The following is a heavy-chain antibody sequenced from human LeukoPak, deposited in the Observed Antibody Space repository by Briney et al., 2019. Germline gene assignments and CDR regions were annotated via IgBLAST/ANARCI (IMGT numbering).Heavy chain of an antibody. J-gene: IGHJ5*02. V-gene: IGHV3-23*01. D-gene: IGHD3-10*01. Sequence: GGSLRLSCVASGLTFSNSAMTWVRQGPGKGLEWVSSISGETNNTYYSDSVKGRFTVSRDNSKNTVFLQMNDLTIEDTAIYYCAKRYSDGGFDPWGQGTLVTVSS. CDR2: ISGETNNT. CDR1: GLTFSNSA. CDR3: AKRYSDGGFDP.